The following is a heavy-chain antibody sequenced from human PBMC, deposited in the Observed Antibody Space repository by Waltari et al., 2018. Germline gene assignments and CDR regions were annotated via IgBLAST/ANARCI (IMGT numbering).Heavy chain of an antibody. CDR3: TRGLFGRSWTPYY. CDR1: GASVSDYY. V-gene: IGHV4-59*02. Sequence: QVQLQESGPGLVRPSETLSLTCTVSGASVSDYYWNWIRLPPGTGLEWIGTIYDSGATYYNPSLKSRLTMLRDTSKNQFSLILESVTAAERGLYYCTRGLFGRSWTPYYWGQGTLVTVSS. D-gene: IGHD3-10*01. J-gene: IGHJ4*02. CDR2: IYDSGAT.